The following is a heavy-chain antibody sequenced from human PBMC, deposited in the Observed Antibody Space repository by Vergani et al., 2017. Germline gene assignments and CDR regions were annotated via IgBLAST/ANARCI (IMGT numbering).Heavy chain of an antibody. J-gene: IGHJ4*02. Sequence: QVQLQESGPGLVKPSETLSLTCTVSNDSVSNTFYYWGWIRQTPGKGLEWSGSIYYSGSTYYNPSLESRVTMSVDTSKSQFSLKLSSVTAADTAVYYCERRSSSVYDIFSGTQYFFDFWGQGTLVTVSS. D-gene: IGHD3-9*01. V-gene: IGHV4-39*01. CDR2: IYYSGST. CDR3: ERRSSSVYDIFSGTQYFFDF. CDR1: NDSVSNTFYY.